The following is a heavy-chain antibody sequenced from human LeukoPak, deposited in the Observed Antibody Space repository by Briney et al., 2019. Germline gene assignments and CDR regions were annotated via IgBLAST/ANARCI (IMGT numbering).Heavy chain of an antibody. CDR3: ARGVTVTTKVDY. V-gene: IGHV1-8*01. J-gene: IGHJ4*02. D-gene: IGHD4-17*01. Sequence: RASVKVSCKASGYTLTSYDINWVRQATGQGLEWMGWMNPNSGNTGYAQKFQGRVTMTRNTSISTAYMELSSLRSEDTAVYYCARGVTVTTKVDYWGQGTLVTVSS. CDR1: GYTLTSYD. CDR2: MNPNSGNT.